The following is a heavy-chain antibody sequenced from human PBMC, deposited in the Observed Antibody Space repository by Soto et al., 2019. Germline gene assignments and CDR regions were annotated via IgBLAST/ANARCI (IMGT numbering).Heavy chain of an antibody. CDR1: GFTFSSYA. D-gene: IGHD6-6*01. Sequence: PGGSLRLSCAASGFTFSSYAMSWVRQAPGKGLEWVSAISGSGGSTYYADSVKGRFTISRDNSKNTLYLQMNSLRAEDTAVYYCAKDLRSSSPQRDFDYWVQGTLVTVSS. CDR3: AKDLRSSSPQRDFDY. CDR2: ISGSGGST. V-gene: IGHV3-23*01. J-gene: IGHJ4*02.